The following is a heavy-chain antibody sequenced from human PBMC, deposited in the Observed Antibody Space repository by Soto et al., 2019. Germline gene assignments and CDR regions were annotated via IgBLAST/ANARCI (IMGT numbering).Heavy chain of an antibody. CDR3: ARAAAWLYGSGSDRFDP. Sequence: ASVKVSCKASGYTFTSYYMHWVRQAPGQGLEWMGIINPSGGSTSYAQKFQGRVTMTRDTSTSTVYMELSSLRSEDTAVYYCARAAAWLYGSGSDRFDPWGQGTLVTVSS. J-gene: IGHJ5*02. D-gene: IGHD3-10*01. CDR2: INPSGGST. CDR1: GYTFTSYY. V-gene: IGHV1-46*03.